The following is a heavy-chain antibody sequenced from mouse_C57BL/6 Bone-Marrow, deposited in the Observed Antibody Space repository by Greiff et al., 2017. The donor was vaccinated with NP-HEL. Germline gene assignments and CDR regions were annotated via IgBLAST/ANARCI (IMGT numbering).Heavy chain of an antibody. V-gene: IGHV5-4*01. CDR2: ISDGGSYS. CDR1: GFTFSSYA. D-gene: IGHD1-1*01. J-gene: IGHJ1*03. Sequence: EVMLVESGGGLVKPGGSLKLSCAASGFTFSSYAMSWVRQTPEKRLEWVATISDGGSYSSFPATVSGRFPISRDNAKNNLYLQMSHLKSEDTAMYYCARDRDTTVLGYWYFDVWGTGTTVTVSS. CDR3: ARDRDTTVLGYWYFDV.